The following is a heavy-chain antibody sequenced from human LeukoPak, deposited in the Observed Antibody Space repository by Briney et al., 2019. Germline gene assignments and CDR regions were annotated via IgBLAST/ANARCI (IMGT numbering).Heavy chain of an antibody. J-gene: IGHJ5*02. CDR3: ARDRYCSGGSCYSGWFDP. CDR2: IYYSGST. V-gene: IGHV4-59*01. D-gene: IGHD2-15*01. CDR1: GGSISSYY. Sequence: PSETLSLTCTVSGGSISSYYWSWIRQPPGKGLEWIGYIYYSGSTNYNPSLKSRVTISVDTSKNQFSLKLGSVTAADTAVYYCARDRYCSGGSCYSGWFDPWGQGTLVTVSS.